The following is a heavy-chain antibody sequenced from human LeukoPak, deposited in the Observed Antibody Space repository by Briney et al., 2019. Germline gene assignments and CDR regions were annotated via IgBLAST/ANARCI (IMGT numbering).Heavy chain of an antibody. CDR2: INSDGSGT. CDR3: ARDRLTNDAFDT. CDR1: GFTFNSYW. Sequence: GGSLRLSCAASGFTFNSYWMHWVRQAPGKGLVWVSRINSDGSGTSDADFVKGRFTISRDNSKNTLYLQMNSLRAEDTAMYYCARDRLTNDAFDTWGQGTMVTVSS. D-gene: IGHD2-8*01. V-gene: IGHV3-74*01. J-gene: IGHJ3*02.